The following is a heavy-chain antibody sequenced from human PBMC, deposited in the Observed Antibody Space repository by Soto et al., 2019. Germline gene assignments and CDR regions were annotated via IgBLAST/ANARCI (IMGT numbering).Heavy chain of an antibody. J-gene: IGHJ4*02. Sequence: GGSLRLSCAASGFTFSSYAMSWVRQAPGKGLEWVSAISGSGGSTYYADSVKGRFTISRDNSKNTLYLQMNSLRAEDTAVYYCVHDYGDYGTRYWGQGTLVTVSS. CDR3: VHDYGDYGTRY. CDR2: ISGSGGST. V-gene: IGHV3-23*01. D-gene: IGHD4-17*01. CDR1: GFTFSSYA.